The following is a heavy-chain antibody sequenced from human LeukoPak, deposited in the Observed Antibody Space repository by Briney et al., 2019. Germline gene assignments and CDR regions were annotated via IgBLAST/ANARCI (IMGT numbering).Heavy chain of an antibody. CDR3: AGWYYYYYGMDV. D-gene: IGHD6-19*01. CDR1: GGSFSGYY. V-gene: IGHV4-34*01. Sequence: PSETLSLTCAVYGGSFSGYYWSWIRQPPGKGLEWIGEINHSGSTNYNPSLKSRVTISVDTAKNQFPLKLSSVTAAVTAVYYCAGWYYYYYGMDVWGQGTTVTVSS. J-gene: IGHJ6*02. CDR2: INHSGST.